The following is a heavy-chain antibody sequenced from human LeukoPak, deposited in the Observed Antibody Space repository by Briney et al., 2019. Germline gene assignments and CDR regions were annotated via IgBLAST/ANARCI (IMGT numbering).Heavy chain of an antibody. Sequence: GGSLRLSCAASEFSFSDYYMSWVRQAPGKGLEWVSYISGSGGSIYYADSVKGRFTVSRDNAKNSPYLQINSLRAEDTAIYYCARGQLGDSGYDWCLDFWGQGTLVTVSS. CDR3: ARGQLGDSGYDWCLDF. D-gene: IGHD5-12*01. J-gene: IGHJ4*02. V-gene: IGHV3-11*01. CDR1: EFSFSDYY. CDR2: ISGSGGSI.